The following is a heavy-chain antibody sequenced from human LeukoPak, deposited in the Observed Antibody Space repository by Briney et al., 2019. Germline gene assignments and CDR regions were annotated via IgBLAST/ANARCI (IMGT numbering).Heavy chain of an antibody. CDR3: ARDQGLSIFGVGRNWFDP. CDR1: GGTFSSYA. J-gene: IGHJ5*02. CDR2: IIPIFGTA. D-gene: IGHD3-3*01. V-gene: IGHV1-69*01. Sequence: GSSVKVSCKASGGTFSSYAISWVRQAPGQGLEWMGGIIPIFGTANYAQKFQGRVTITADESTSTAYMELSSLRSEDTAVYYCARDQGLSIFGVGRNWFDPWGQGTLVTVSS.